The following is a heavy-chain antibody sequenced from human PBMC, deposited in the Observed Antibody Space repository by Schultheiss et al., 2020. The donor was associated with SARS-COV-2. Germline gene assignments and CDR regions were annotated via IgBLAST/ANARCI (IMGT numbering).Heavy chain of an antibody. Sequence: GGSLRLSCAASGFTFSSYSMNWVRQAPGKGLEWVAVIWYDGSNKYYADSVKGRFTISRDNAKNSLYLQMNSLRAEDTAVYYCARERVPAASAPCFDYWGQGTLVTVSS. CDR2: IWYDGSNK. CDR1: GFTFSSYS. CDR3: ARERVPAASAPCFDY. D-gene: IGHD2-2*01. J-gene: IGHJ4*02. V-gene: IGHV3-33*08.